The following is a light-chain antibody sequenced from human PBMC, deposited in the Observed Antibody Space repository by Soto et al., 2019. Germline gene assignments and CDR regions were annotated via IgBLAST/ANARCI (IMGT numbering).Light chain of an antibody. V-gene: IGKV3-20*01. CDR2: ATS. Sequence: EIVLTQSPGTLSLSPGEGAALSCRASQIVSNTYLAWYQQKPGQPPRLLIHATSSRATGIPDRFSGSGSGTDFTLTVSRLEPEDFALYYCQQYVSSLRGYTFGQGTKLEI. J-gene: IGKJ2*01. CDR3: QQYVSSLRGYT. CDR1: QIVSNTY.